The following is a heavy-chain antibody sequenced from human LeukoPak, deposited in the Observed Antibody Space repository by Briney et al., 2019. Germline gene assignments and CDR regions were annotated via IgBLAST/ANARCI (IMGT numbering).Heavy chain of an antibody. Sequence: SETLSLTCTVSGGSISSYYWSWIRQPPGKGLEWIGYIYYRGSTNYNPSLKSRVTISVDTSKNQFSLKLSSVTAADTAVYYCARARTGVDVWGQGTTVTVSS. CDR1: GGSISSYY. J-gene: IGHJ6*02. CDR2: IYYRGST. D-gene: IGHD1-14*01. V-gene: IGHV4-59*01. CDR3: ARARTGVDV.